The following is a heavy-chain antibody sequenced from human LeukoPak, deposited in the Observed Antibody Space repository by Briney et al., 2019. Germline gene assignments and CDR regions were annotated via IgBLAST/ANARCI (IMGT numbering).Heavy chain of an antibody. CDR1: GGSISSGGYY. CDR3: ARAGFTVTYFDY. J-gene: IGHJ4*02. V-gene: IGHV4-31*03. CDR2: IYYSGST. Sequence: PSETLSLTCTVSGGSISSGGYYWSWIRQHPGKGLEWIGYIYYSGSTYYNPSLKSRVTISVDTSKNQFSLKLSSVTAADTAVYYCARAGFTVTYFDYWGQGTLVTVSS. D-gene: IGHD4-17*01.